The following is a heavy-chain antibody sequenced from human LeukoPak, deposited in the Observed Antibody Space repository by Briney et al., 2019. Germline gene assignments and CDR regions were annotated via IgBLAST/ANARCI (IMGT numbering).Heavy chain of an antibody. Sequence: GGSLRLSCAVSGFTFSDYYMSWIRQAPGRGLEWISYISVSGSTIYYADSVKGRFTISRDNAKNSLYLQMNSLRAEDTALYYCAKDIRAGIAAAANWFDPWGQGTLVTVSS. CDR1: GFTFSDYY. J-gene: IGHJ5*02. V-gene: IGHV3-11*01. CDR3: AKDIRAGIAAAANWFDP. CDR2: ISVSGSTI. D-gene: IGHD6-13*01.